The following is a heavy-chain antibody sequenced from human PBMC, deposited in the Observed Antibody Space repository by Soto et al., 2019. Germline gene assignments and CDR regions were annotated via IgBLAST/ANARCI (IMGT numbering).Heavy chain of an antibody. D-gene: IGHD3-3*01. J-gene: IGHJ5*01. CDR2: ISTEPFGATT. Sequence: DVQLVESGGGLVQPGRSLRLSCATSGFRFGDYGMSWFRQAPGKGLEWVGFISTEPFGATTQYAASVKGRFTITRDDSKSIADLQMNSLKTEDTAVYYCSRKVTLSGVVLPTHWFDSWGQGTLVTVYS. CDR1: GFRFGDYG. V-gene: IGHV3-49*03. CDR3: SRKVTLSGVVLPTHWFDS.